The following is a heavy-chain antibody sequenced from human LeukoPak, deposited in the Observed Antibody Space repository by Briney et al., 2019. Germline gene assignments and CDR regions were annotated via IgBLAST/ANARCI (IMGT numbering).Heavy chain of an antibody. CDR1: GFTFSDYY. J-gene: IGHJ4*02. CDR3: ASFQWLRYFDF. V-gene: IGHV3-11*01. D-gene: IGHD5-12*01. CDR2: ISSSGNIV. Sequence: GGSLRLSCAASGFTFSDYYMSWIRQAPGKGLEWASYISSSGNIVYYTDSVKGRFTISRDNAKNSLFLQMNSLRAEDTAVYFCASFQWLRYFDFWGQGTLVTVSS.